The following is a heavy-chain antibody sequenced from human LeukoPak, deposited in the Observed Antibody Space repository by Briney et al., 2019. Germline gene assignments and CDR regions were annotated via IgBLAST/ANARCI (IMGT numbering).Heavy chain of an antibody. CDR2: INPSGGST. D-gene: IGHD2-2*01. V-gene: IGHV1-46*01. CDR1: GYTFTSYY. J-gene: IGHJ3*01. Sequence: ASVKVSCKASGYTFTSYYMHWVRQAPGQGLEWMGIINPSGGSTSYAQKFQGRVTMTRDTSTSTVYMELSSLRSEDTAVYYCARESAGFCSSTSCYPNGDAFDVWGQGTMVTVSS. CDR3: ARESAGFCSSTSCYPNGDAFDV.